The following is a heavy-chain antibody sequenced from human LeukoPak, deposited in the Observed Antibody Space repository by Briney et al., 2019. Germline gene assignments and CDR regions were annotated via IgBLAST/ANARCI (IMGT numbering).Heavy chain of an antibody. CDR1: GYSFTSYW. Sequence: GESLKISCKGSGYSFTSYWIGWVRQMPGKGLKWMGIIYPGDSDTRYSPSFQGQVTISADKSISTAYLQWSSLKASDTAMYYCARHYYDSRDAFDIWGQGTMVTVSS. J-gene: IGHJ3*02. CDR3: ARHYYDSRDAFDI. V-gene: IGHV5-51*01. CDR2: IYPGDSDT. D-gene: IGHD3-22*01.